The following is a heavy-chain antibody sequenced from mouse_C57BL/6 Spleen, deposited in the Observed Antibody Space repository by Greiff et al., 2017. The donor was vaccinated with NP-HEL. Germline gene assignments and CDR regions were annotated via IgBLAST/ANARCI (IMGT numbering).Heavy chain of an antibody. CDR3: ARDYDGFAY. D-gene: IGHD2-4*01. J-gene: IGHJ3*01. Sequence: QVQLQQPGAELVRPGSSVKLSCKASGYTFTSYWMDWVKQRPGQGLEWIGNIYPSDSETHYNQKFKDKATLTVDKSSSTAYMQLSSLTSEDSAVYCCARDYDGFAYWGQGTLVTVSA. CDR1: GYTFTSYW. CDR2: IYPSDSET. V-gene: IGHV1-61*01.